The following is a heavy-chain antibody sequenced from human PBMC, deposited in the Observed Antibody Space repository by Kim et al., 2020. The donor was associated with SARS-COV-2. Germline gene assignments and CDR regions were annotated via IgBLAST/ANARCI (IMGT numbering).Heavy chain of an antibody. V-gene: IGHV3-74*01. CDR2: INSDGSPT. Sequence: GGSLRLSCAASGFTFSSHWMHWVRQAPGKGLVWVSRINSDGSPTNYADSVKGRFTISRDNAKNTLYLQMNSLRAEDTAVYYCARRQFTSGWYYFDYWGQGTLVTVSS. J-gene: IGHJ4*02. CDR3: ARRQFTSGWYYFDY. D-gene: IGHD6-19*01. CDR1: GFTFSSHW.